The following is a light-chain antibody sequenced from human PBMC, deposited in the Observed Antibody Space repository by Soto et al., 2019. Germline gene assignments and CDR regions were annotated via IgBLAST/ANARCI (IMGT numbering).Light chain of an antibody. CDR3: QQYGSSRP. V-gene: IGKV3-20*01. J-gene: IGKJ1*01. CDR2: GAS. Sequence: EIVLTHSPGTLSLSPGERATLSCRASQSVSSTYLAWYQHKPGQAPRLLIYGASSRATGIPDRFSGSGSGTDFTLTISRLEPENFAVYYCQQYGSSRPFGQGTRVDIK. CDR1: QSVSSTY.